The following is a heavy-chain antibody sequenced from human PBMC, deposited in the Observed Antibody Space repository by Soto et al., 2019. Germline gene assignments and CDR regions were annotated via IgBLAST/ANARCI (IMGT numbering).Heavy chain of an antibody. CDR1: GFTFSNAW. V-gene: IGHV3-15*07. CDR2: IKSKTDGGTT. D-gene: IGHD3-9*01. J-gene: IGHJ6*02. CDR3: TTDVLPVLRYFDWLPPYYYYGMDV. Sequence: EVQLVESGGGLVKPGGSLRLSCAASGFTFSNAWMNWVRQAPGKGLEWVGRIKSKTDGGTTDYAAPVKGRFTISRDDSKNTLYLQMNSLKTEDTAVYYCTTDVLPVLRYFDWLPPYYYYGMDVWGQGTTVTVSS.